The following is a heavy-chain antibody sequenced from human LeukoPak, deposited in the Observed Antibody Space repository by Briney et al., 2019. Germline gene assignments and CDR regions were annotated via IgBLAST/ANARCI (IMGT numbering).Heavy chain of an antibody. Sequence: SSETLSLTCTVSGGSISSYYWSWIRQPPGKGLEWIGYIYYSGSTNYNPSLKSRVTISVDTSKNQFSLKLSSVTAADTAVYYCARVAYYYDTATYYNPAHLDFWGQGALVTVSS. V-gene: IGHV4-59*01. D-gene: IGHD3-10*01. CDR3: ARVAYYYDTATYYNPAHLDF. CDR1: GGSISSYY. J-gene: IGHJ4*02. CDR2: IYYSGST.